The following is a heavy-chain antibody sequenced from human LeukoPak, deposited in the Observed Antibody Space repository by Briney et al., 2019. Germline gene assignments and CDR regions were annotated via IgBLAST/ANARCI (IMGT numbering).Heavy chain of an antibody. CDR3: AKELGYCSGGSCYP. CDR1: GFTFSSYG. CDR2: ISYDGSNK. J-gene: IGHJ5*02. D-gene: IGHD2-15*01. V-gene: IGHV3-30*18. Sequence: GGSLRLSCAASGFTFSSYGMHWVRQAPGKGLEWVAVISYDGSNKYYADSVKGRFTISRDNSKNTLYLQVNSLRAEDTAVYYCAKELGYCSGGSCYPWGQGTLVTVSS.